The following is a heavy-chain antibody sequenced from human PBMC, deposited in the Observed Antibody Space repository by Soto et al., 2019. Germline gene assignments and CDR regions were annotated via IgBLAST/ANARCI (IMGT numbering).Heavy chain of an antibody. Sequence: QVQLQESGPGLVKPSQTLSLTCSVSGGSISSGGYYWSWIRQHAGEGLEWSGYIYYSGSTDYNPSLKSRVTISVDTSKNQFSLKLSSVTAADTAVYYCVYVLFVELFEIPAEYFQHWGQGTLFTVSS. CDR1: GGSISSGGYY. D-gene: IGHD3-10*01. J-gene: IGHJ1*01. CDR3: VYVLFVELFEIPAEYFQH. V-gene: IGHV4-31*03. CDR2: IYYSGST.